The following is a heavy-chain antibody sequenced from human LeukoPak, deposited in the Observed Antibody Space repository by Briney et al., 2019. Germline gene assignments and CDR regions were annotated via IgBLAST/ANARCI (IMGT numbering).Heavy chain of an antibody. V-gene: IGHV3-30-3*01. Sequence: GGSLRLSCTASGFTFSSYAMHWVRQAPGKGLEWVAVISYDGSNKYYADSVKGRFTISRDNAKNSVYLQMNSLRAEDTAVYYCARRYCSSTSCLLDYWGQGTLVTVSS. D-gene: IGHD2-2*01. CDR2: ISYDGSNK. CDR1: GFTFSSYA. CDR3: ARRYCSSTSCLLDY. J-gene: IGHJ4*02.